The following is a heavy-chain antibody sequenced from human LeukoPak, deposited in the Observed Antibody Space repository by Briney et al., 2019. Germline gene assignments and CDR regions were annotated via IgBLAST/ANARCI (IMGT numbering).Heavy chain of an antibody. J-gene: IGHJ2*01. CDR1: GFTFSSYS. CDR3: ARDHRSSHRLKYFDL. D-gene: IGHD6-13*01. V-gene: IGHV3-21*01. CDR2: ISSSSSYI. Sequence: GGSLRLSCAASGFTFSSYSMNWVRQAPGKELEWVSSISSSSSYIYYADSVKGRFTISRDNAKNSLYLQMNSLRAEDTAVYYCARDHRSSHRLKYFDLWGRGTLVTVSS.